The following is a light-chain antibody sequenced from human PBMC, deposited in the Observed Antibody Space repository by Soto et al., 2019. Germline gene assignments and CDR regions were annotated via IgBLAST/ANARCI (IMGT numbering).Light chain of an antibody. CDR1: QAISTW. Sequence: DIQMTQSPSSVSASVGERVTITCRASQAISTWLAWYQQKPGKAPNLLIYAASNLQTGVPSRFSGSGSGTDFTLTISSLQPEDFATYYCQQANSFPRTFGQGTKVEIK. CDR3: QQANSFPRT. V-gene: IGKV1D-12*01. CDR2: AAS. J-gene: IGKJ1*01.